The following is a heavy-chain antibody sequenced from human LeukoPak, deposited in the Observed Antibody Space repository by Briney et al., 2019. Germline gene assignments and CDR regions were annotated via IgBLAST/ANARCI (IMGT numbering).Heavy chain of an antibody. CDR1: GGSISSYY. CDR2: IYYSGST. V-gene: IGHV4-59*01. D-gene: IGHD1-26*01. CDR3: ARTKRLPDYYFDY. Sequence: SETLSLTCTVSGGSISSYYWSWIRQPPGKGLEWIGYIYYSGSTNYNPSLKSRVTISVDTSKNQFSLKLSSVTAADTAVYYCARTKRLPDYYFDYWGQGTLVTVSS. J-gene: IGHJ4*02.